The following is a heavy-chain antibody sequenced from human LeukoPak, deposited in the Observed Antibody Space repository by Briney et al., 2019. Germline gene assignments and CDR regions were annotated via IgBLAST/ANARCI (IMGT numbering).Heavy chain of an antibody. CDR3: ARHIGIAVAGSAFDI. J-gene: IGHJ3*02. V-gene: IGHV4-59*08. CDR2: IYYSGST. Sequence: SETLSLTCTVSGGSISSYYWSWIRQPPGKGLEWIGYIYYSGSTNYNPSLKSRVTISVDTSKNQFSLKLSSVTAADTAVYYCARHIGIAVAGSAFDIWGQGTMVTVSS. CDR1: GGSISSYY. D-gene: IGHD6-19*01.